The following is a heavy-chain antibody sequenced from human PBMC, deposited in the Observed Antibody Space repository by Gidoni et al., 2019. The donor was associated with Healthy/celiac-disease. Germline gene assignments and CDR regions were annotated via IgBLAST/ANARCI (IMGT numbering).Heavy chain of an antibody. CDR1: GGSFSGYY. D-gene: IGHD2-2*01. CDR2: INHSGST. J-gene: IGHJ4*02. Sequence: QVQLQQWGAGLLKPSETLSLTCAVYGGSFSGYYWSWLRQPPGKGLEWIGEINHSGSTNYNPSLKSRVTISVDTSKNQFSLKLSSVTAADTAVYYCARHPYCSSTSCYYFDYWGQGTLVTVSS. CDR3: ARHPYCSSTSCYYFDY. V-gene: IGHV4-34*01.